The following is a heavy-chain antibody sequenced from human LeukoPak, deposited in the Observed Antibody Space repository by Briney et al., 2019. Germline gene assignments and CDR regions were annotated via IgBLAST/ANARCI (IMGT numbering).Heavy chain of an antibody. V-gene: IGHV3-74*01. D-gene: IGHD6-19*01. J-gene: IGHJ6*04. CDR1: GFTFSSYW. CDR3: ARRDSSGWYGLFGMDV. CDR2: INSDGSST. Sequence: GGSLRLSCAASGFTFSSYWMHWVRQAPGRGLVWVSRINSDGSSTSYADSVKGRFTISRDNARNTLYLQMNSLRAEDTAVYYCARRDSSGWYGLFGMDVWGKGTTVTVSS.